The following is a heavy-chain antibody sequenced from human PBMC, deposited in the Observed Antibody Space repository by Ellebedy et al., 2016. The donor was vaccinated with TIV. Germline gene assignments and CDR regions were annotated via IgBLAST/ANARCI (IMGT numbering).Heavy chain of an antibody. CDR1: GFTFSRYS. V-gene: IGHV3-30*04. D-gene: IGHD5-12*01. J-gene: IGHJ4*02. CDR3: ARDNWVRDSGYVLDY. CDR2: ILVDGSNK. Sequence: GESLKISCAASGFTFSRYSMHWVRQAPGKGLQWVAVILVDGSNKYYADSVKGRFTISRDDSKNTLYLQMNSLRPEDTAVYYCARDNWVRDSGYVLDYWGQGTPVTVSS.